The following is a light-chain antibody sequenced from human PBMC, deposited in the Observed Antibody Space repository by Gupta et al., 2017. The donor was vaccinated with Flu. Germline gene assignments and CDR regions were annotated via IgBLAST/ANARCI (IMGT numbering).Light chain of an antibody. V-gene: IGKV3D-20*01. Sequence: EIVLTQSPATLSLSPGERATLSCGTSQSVNNIYLAWYQQKPGLAPRLLIYDASSRATGIPDRFSGSGSGTDFTLTISRLEPDDFAVYYCHQYGSTPRTFGQGTKVEIK. CDR2: DAS. CDR1: QSVNNIY. J-gene: IGKJ1*01. CDR3: HQYGSTPRT.